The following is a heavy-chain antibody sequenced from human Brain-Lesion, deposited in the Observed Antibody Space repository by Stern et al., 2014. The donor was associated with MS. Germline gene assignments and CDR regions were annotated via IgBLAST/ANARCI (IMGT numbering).Heavy chain of an antibody. V-gene: IGHV1-2*02. CDR1: GYTLTRYS. CDR3: ARDQRGITIFGVVTDYYFLGMDV. CDR2: INPNTGGT. Sequence: QVQLVESGPEVQKPGASVKVSSKTSGYTLTRYSIHWDPPAPRHGLEWIPWINPNTGGTQSAQKFQATAPMCRDTSFSTSYLELCSLASDDTAVYYCARDQRGITIFGVVTDYYFLGMDVWGQGTTVTVSS. J-gene: IGHJ6*02. D-gene: IGHD3-3*01.